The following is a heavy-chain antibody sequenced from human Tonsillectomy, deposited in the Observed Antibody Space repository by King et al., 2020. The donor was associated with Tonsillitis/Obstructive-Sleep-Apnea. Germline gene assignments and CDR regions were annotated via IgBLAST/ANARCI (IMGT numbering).Heavy chain of an antibody. Sequence: VQLVESGGGLVQPGGSLRLSCAASGFTFRSYEMNWVRQAPGKGLEWVSYISSGGTTIYYAGSVKGRFTISRDNAKNSLYLQMNSLRAEDTAVYYCAGDAAQQLIWAGGYFDLWGRGTLVTVSS. V-gene: IGHV3-48*03. CDR2: ISSGGTTI. CDR3: AGDAAQQLIWAGGYFDL. D-gene: IGHD4-11*01. J-gene: IGHJ2*01. CDR1: GFTFRSYE.